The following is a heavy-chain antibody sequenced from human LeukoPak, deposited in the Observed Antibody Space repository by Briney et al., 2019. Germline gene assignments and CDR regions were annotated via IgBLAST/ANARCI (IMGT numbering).Heavy chain of an antibody. V-gene: IGHV3-53*01. Sequence: GGSLRLSCAASGFTVSSNYMSWVRQAPGKGLEWVSVIYSGGSTYYADSVKGRFTISRDNSKNTLYLQMNSLRAEDTAVYYCARDSSGSDAFDIWGQGTMVTVSS. D-gene: IGHD6-19*01. CDR1: GFTVSSNY. J-gene: IGHJ3*02. CDR2: IYSGGST. CDR3: ARDSSGSDAFDI.